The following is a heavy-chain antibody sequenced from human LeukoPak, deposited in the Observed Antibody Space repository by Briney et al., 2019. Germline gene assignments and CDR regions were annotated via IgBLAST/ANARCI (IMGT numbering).Heavy chain of an antibody. J-gene: IGHJ5*02. D-gene: IGHD6-13*01. CDR2: IYYSGST. Sequence: SETLSLTCTVSGGSISSYYWSWIRQPPGKGLEWIGYIYYSGSTNYNPSLKSRVTISVDTSKNQFTLKLSSVTAADTAVYYCARVGYSSSWYWFDPWGQGTLVTVSS. V-gene: IGHV4-59*01. CDR3: ARVGYSSSWYWFDP. CDR1: GGSISSYY.